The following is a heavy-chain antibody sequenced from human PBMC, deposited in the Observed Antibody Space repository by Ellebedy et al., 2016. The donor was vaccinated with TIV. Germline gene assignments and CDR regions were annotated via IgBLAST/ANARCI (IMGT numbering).Heavy chain of an antibody. V-gene: IGHV3-74*01. CDR1: GFTFSSYW. CDR3: ARGPHRYYYDSSGYSFDY. J-gene: IGHJ4*02. CDR2: INSDGSST. Sequence: GGSLRLSCAASGFTFSSYWMHWVRQPPGKGLVWVSRINSDGSSTSNADSLKGRLTISRDSAKNTVYLQMNSLRAEDTAVYYCARGPHRYYYDSSGYSFDYWGQGTLVTVSS. D-gene: IGHD3-22*01.